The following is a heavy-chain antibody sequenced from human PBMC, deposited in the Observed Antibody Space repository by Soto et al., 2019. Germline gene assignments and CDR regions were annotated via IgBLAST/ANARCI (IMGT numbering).Heavy chain of an antibody. CDR1: GGTFSSYA. CDR3: ARDKRDTAIGARKGYYGMDV. D-gene: IGHD5-18*01. V-gene: IGHV1-69*01. J-gene: IGHJ6*02. Sequence: QVQLVQSGAEVKKPGSSVKVSCKASGGTFSSYAISWVRQAPGQGLEWMGGIIPIFGTANYAQKFQGRVTITADESTSTAYMELSSLRSEDTAVYYCARDKRDTAIGARKGYYGMDVWGQGTTVTVSS. CDR2: IIPIFGTA.